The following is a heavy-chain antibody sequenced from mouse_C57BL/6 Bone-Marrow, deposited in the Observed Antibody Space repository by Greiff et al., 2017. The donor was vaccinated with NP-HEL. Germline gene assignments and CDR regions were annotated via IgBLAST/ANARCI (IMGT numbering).Heavy chain of an antibody. CDR3: ARMGLDYYGGY. CDR1: GYTFTSYW. D-gene: IGHD1-1*01. J-gene: IGHJ3*02. CDR2: IDPSDSET. V-gene: IGHV1-52*01. Sequence: QVQLQQPGAELVRPGSSVKLSCKASGYTFTSYWMHWVKQRPIQGLEWIGNIDPSDSETHYNQKFKDKATLTVDKSSSTAYMQLSSLTSEDSAVYYCARMGLDYYGGYWGQGTLVTVSA.